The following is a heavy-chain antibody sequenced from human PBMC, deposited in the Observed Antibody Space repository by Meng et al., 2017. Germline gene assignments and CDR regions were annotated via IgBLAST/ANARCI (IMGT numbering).Heavy chain of an antibody. V-gene: IGHV1-2*02. J-gene: IGHJ5*02. D-gene: IGHD6-19*01. CDR3: ARRVAVAGNTSRVRWFDP. CDR2: INPHSGGT. Sequence: QVQLVQSGAEVKKPGASVKVSCKASGYTFTDYYLHWVRQAPGQGLEWMGWINPHSGGTYFAQNFQGRVTLTSDTSISTAYMELSRLRSDDTAVYYCARRVAVAGNTSRVRWFDPWGQGTLVTVSS. CDR1: GYTFTDYY.